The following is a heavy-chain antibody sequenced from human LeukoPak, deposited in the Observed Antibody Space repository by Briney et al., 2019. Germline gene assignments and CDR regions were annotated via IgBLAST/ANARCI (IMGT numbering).Heavy chain of an antibody. J-gene: IGHJ6*02. CDR3: ARVGKGGLLRLDV. D-gene: IGHD1-26*01. Sequence: SETLSLTCAVYGGSFSGYYWSWIRQPPGKGLGWIGEINHSGSTNYNPSLKSRVTISVDTSKNQFSLKLSSVTAADTAVYYCARVGKGGLLRLDVWGQGTTVTVSS. V-gene: IGHV4-34*01. CDR2: INHSGST. CDR1: GGSFSGYY.